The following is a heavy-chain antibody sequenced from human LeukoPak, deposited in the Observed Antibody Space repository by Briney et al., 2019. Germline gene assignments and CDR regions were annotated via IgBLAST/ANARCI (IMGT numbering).Heavy chain of an antibody. CDR1: GFRFSSTA. CDR2: SGTVGYT. D-gene: IGHD6-13*01. J-gene: IGHJ4*02. V-gene: IGHV3-23*01. CDR3: AKKTPGTYPFDY. Sequence: GGSLRLSWAASGFRFSSTAMNWVRPAPGKGLEWVSASGTVGYTYYADSVQGRFTIARDNSQNTLYLQMTSIRADDTAVYYCAKKTPGTYPFDYWGQGTLVTVSP.